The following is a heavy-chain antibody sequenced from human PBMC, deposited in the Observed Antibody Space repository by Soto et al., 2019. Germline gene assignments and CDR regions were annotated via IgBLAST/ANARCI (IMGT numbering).Heavy chain of an antibody. V-gene: IGHV3-23*01. CDR3: AKAQSGSYYPAGY. Sequence: EVQLLESGGGLVQPGGSLRLSCAASGFTFSSYAMSWVRQAPGKGLEWVSAISGSGGSTYYADSVKGRFTISSDNSKNTLYLQMNSLRAEDTAVYYYAKAQSGSYYPAGYWGQGTLVTVSS. J-gene: IGHJ4*02. CDR2: ISGSGGST. D-gene: IGHD1-26*01. CDR1: GFTFSSYA.